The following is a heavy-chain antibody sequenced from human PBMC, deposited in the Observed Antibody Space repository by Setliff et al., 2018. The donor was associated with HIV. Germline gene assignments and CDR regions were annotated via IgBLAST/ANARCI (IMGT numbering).Heavy chain of an antibody. J-gene: IGHJ4*02. V-gene: IGHV4-4*09. CDR3: ARDAAGTADY. CDR1: GDSISNYY. CDR2: IYTTGST. Sequence: LSLTCTVSGDSISNYYWSWVRQPPGKGLEWIGYIYTTGSTNYNPSLKSRVTMSVDTSKNQFSLKLSSVTAADTAVYYCARDAAGTADYWGQGTLVTVSS. D-gene: IGHD6-13*01.